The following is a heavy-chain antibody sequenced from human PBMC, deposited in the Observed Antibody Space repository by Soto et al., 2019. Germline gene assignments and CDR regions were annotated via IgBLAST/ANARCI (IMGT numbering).Heavy chain of an antibody. Sequence: EVQVLESGGGLVQPGGSLRLSCAATGFTFSDFAMSWVRQAPGKGLEWVSRIYGGGNGPHYADSVKGRVTISRDNSKNTLYLQMNRPRAEDTAVYYCAKMEGMDPWAYSFDYWGQGTLVTVSS. CDR2: IYGGGNGP. J-gene: IGHJ4*02. V-gene: IGHV3-23*01. D-gene: IGHD2-2*03. CDR3: AKMEGMDPWAYSFDY. CDR1: GFTFSDFA.